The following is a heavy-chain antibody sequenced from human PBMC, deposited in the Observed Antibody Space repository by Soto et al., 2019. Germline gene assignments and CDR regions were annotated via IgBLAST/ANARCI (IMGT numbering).Heavy chain of an antibody. D-gene: IGHD3-16*01. CDR2: IDPSDSYT. CDR1: VYSFTSYW. CDR3: ARLSAAGEISLNYYYYGMDV. V-gene: IGHV5-10-1*01. J-gene: IGHJ6*02. Sequence: GESLKISCKGSVYSFTSYWISWVRQMPGKGLEWMGRIDPSDSYTNYSPSFQGHVTISADKSISTAYLQWSSLKASDTAMYYCARLSAAGEISLNYYYYGMDVWGQGTTVTVSS.